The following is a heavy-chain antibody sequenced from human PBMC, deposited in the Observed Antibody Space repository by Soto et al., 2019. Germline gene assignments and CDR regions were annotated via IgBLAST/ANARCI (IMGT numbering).Heavy chain of an antibody. CDR3: ARVVRDWYYYYGMDV. Sequence: EVQLVESGGGLVQPGGSLRLSCAASGFTFSSYEMNWVRQAPGKGLEWVSYISSSGSTIYYADSVKGRFTISRDNAKNSLYLQMNSLRAADTAVYYCARVVRDWYYYYGMDVWGQGTTVTVSS. CDR2: ISSSGSTI. CDR1: GFTFSSYE. J-gene: IGHJ6*02. V-gene: IGHV3-48*03. D-gene: IGHD6-13*01.